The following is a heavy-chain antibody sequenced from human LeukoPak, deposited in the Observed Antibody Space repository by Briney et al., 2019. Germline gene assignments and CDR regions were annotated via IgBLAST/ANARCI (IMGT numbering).Heavy chain of an antibody. J-gene: IGHJ4*02. CDR1: GYTFTSYG. D-gene: IGHD3-3*01. CDR2: ISAYNGNT. V-gene: IGHV1-18*01. Sequence: GASVKVSCKASGYTFTSYGISWVRQAPGQGLEWMGWISAYNGNTNYAQKLQGRVTMTTDTSTSTAYMELRSLRSDDTAVYYCARSPPTYYDFWSGKTNHYFDYWGQGTLVTVSS. CDR3: ARSPPTYYDFWSGKTNHYFDY.